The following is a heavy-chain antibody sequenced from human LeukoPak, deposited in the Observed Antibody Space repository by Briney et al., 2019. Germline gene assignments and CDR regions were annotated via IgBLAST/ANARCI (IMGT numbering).Heavy chain of an antibody. D-gene: IGHD6-25*01. CDR2: INPDRGGT. CDR1: GNTFAGHN. V-gene: IGHV1-2*02. Sequence: GASVKVSCKAPGNTFAGHNIHWMRQAPGQGLELMGWINPDRGGTDYAWQFQGRVTMTSDTSIRAAYMELSSLVSEDSAVYFCAISIQAAAIPAFDYWGQGTLVTVSS. CDR3: AISIQAAAIPAFDY. J-gene: IGHJ4*02.